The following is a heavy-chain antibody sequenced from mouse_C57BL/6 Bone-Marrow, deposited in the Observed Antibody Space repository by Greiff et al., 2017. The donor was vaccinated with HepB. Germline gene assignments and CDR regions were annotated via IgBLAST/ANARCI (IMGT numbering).Heavy chain of an antibody. CDR2: IYRGNSDT. CDR3: TRLLSNTGYYFDY. CDR1: GYTFTSYW. J-gene: IGHJ2*01. D-gene: IGHD2-1*01. Sequence: EVQLVESGTVLARPGASVKMSCKTSGYTFTSYWMHWVKQRPGQGLEWIGAIYRGNSDTSYNQKFKGKAKLTAVTSASTAYMELSSLTNEDSAVYYCTRLLSNTGYYFDYWGQGTTLTVSS. V-gene: IGHV1-5*01.